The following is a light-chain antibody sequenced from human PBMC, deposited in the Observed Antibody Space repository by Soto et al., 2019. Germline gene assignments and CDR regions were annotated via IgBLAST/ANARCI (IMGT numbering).Light chain of an antibody. CDR1: QSVSSN. CDR2: GAS. J-gene: IGKJ1*01. V-gene: IGKV3-15*01. Sequence: EIVMTQSPATLSVSPGERATLSCRASQSVSSNLAWYQQKPGQAPRLLIYGASTRATGIPARFSGSGSGTEFTLTISSLQSEDFVVYYCQQYNNWHWTFGQGTKVEIK. CDR3: QQYNNWHWT.